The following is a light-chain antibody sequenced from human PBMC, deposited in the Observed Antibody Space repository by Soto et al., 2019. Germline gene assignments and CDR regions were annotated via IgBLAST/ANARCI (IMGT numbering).Light chain of an antibody. CDR3: QHLNDYRYT. CDR2: AAS. Sequence: DIQLTQSPSFLSASVGDRVTITCRASQAISSSLAWYQHNPGKAPKLLIYAASTLQNGVPSSFSGSGSGTEFTLTSGSLQPEDFATYYCQHLNDYRYTFGQGTKVEIK. CDR1: QAISSS. V-gene: IGKV1-9*01. J-gene: IGKJ2*01.